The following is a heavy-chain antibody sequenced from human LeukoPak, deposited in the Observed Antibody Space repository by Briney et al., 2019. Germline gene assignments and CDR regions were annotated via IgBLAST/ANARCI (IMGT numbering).Heavy chain of an antibody. D-gene: IGHD5-12*01. CDR3: VRTLRRDIVATNGGY. CDR1: GYTFTSYA. J-gene: IGHJ4*02. V-gene: IGHV7-4-1*02. CDR2: INTNTGNP. Sequence: GPVKFSCKASGYTFTSYALNWVRQAPGQGLEWMGWINTNTGNPTYAQGFTGRFVFSLDTSVSTAYLQISSLKAEDTAVYYCVRTLRRDIVATNGGYWGQGTLVTVSS.